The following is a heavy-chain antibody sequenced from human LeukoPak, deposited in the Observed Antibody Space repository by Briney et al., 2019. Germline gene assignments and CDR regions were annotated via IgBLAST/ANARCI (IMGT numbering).Heavy chain of an antibody. D-gene: IGHD2-15*01. CDR2: MSPKSGNT. Sequence: ASVKVSCKASEYTFTNYDINWVRQATGQGLEWMGWMSPKSGNTVYAQKFQGRVTITADESTSTAYMELSSLRSEDTAVYYCAGGTKRYCSGGSCYSWARLDYWGQGTLVTVSS. J-gene: IGHJ4*02. V-gene: IGHV1-8*03. CDR1: EYTFTNYD. CDR3: AGGTKRYCSGGSCYSWARLDY.